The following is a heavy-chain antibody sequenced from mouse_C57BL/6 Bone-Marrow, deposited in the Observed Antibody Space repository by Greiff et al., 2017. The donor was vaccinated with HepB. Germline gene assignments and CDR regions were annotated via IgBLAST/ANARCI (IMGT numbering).Heavy chain of an antibody. Sequence: EADGVAFSRYWMSWVRRAPGKGLEWIGEINPDSSTINYAPSLKDKFIISRDNAKNTLYLQMSKVRSEDTALYYCARGGLYSNYPSYWYFDVWGTGTTVTVSS. V-gene: IGHV4-1*01. D-gene: IGHD2-5*01. CDR1: GVAFSRYW. CDR2: INPDSSTI. J-gene: IGHJ1*03. CDR3: ARGGLYSNYPSYWYFDV.